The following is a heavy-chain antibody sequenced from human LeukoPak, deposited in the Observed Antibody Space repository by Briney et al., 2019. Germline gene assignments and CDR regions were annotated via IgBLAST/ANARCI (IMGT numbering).Heavy chain of an antibody. J-gene: IGHJ3*01. D-gene: IGHD2-15*01. CDR2: ISYDGRNK. CDR3: AKPRDIDSWAFDV. Sequence: PGGSLRLSCAASGFTFNNQDMHWVRQAPGKGLEWVAGISYDGRNKYYADSVKGRFTISRDNSKNTLNLQMNSLRTEDTAVYYCAKPRDIDSWAFDVWGQGTMVTVS. V-gene: IGHV3-30*18. CDR1: GFTFNNQD.